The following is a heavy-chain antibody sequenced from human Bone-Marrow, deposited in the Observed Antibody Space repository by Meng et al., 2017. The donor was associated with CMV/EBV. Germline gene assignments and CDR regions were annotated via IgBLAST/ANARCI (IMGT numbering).Heavy chain of an antibody. CDR2: INPSGGST. CDR1: GYTFTSYH. Sequence: ASVKVSCKASGYTFTSYHMHWVRQAPGQGLEWMGIINPSGGSTSYAQKFQGRVTITTDESTSTAYMDLSSLRSEDTAVYFCARGVSGGYASHFDYWGQGTLVTVSS. D-gene: IGHD1-26*01. J-gene: IGHJ4*02. V-gene: IGHV1-46*01. CDR3: ARGVSGGYASHFDY.